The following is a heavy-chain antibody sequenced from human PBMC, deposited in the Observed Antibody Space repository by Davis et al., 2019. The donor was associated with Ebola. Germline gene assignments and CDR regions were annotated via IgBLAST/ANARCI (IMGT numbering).Heavy chain of an antibody. CDR3: ARDSLGDIVVVPAAIGRVMGWFDP. CDR2: IIPILGIA. J-gene: IGHJ5*02. V-gene: IGHV1-69*04. Sequence: AASVKVSCKASGGTFSSYAISWVLQAPGQGLEWMGRIIPILGIANYAQKFQGRVTITADKSTSTAYMELSSLRSEDTAVYYCARDSLGDIVVVPAAIGRVMGWFDPWGQGTLVTVSS. CDR1: GGTFSSYA. D-gene: IGHD2-2*02.